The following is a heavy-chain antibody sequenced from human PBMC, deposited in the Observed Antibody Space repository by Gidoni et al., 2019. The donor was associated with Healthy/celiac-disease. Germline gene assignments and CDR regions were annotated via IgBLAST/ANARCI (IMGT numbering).Heavy chain of an antibody. J-gene: IGHJ5*02. CDR2: ISSTSSTI. V-gene: IGHV3-48*04. Sequence: EVQLVESGGGFVQPGGSLRLSCAPSGFTFRTYSMNWVRQAPGKGLEWVSYISSTSSTIDYADSVRGRFTISRDNAKNSLDLQMNSLRAEDTAVYYCTRDRRNWLDPWGQGTLVTVSS. CDR3: TRDRRNWLDP. CDR1: GFTFRTYS.